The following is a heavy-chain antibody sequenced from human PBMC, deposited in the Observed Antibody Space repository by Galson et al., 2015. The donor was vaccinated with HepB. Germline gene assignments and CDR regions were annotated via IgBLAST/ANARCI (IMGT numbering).Heavy chain of an antibody. CDR3: TRLTTATPLDYWYFDL. J-gene: IGHJ2*01. D-gene: IGHD4-17*01. CDR1: GFTFSNAW. CDR2: IKSKTDGGTT. Sequence: SLRLSCAASGFTFSNAWMSWVRQAPGKGLEWVGRIKSKTDGGTTDYAAPVKGRFTISRDDSKNTLYLQMNSLKTEDTAVYYCTRLTTATPLDYWYFDLWGRGTLVTVSS. V-gene: IGHV3-15*01.